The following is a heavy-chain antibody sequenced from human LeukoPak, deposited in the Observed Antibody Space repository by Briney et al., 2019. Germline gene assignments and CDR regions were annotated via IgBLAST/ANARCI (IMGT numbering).Heavy chain of an antibody. D-gene: IGHD2-21*02. V-gene: IGHV4-59*08. Sequence: SETLSLTCTVSGGSISSYYWSWIRQPPGKGLEWIGYIYYSGSTNYNPSLKSRVTISVDTSKNQFSLKLSSVTAADTAVYYCARSKAYCGGDCYFRPHDAFDIWGQGTMVTVSS. J-gene: IGHJ3*02. CDR2: IYYSGST. CDR1: GGSISSYY. CDR3: ARSKAYCGGDCYFRPHDAFDI.